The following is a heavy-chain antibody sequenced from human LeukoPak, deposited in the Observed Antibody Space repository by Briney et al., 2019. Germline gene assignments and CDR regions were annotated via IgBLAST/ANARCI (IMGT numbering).Heavy chain of an antibody. CDR1: GGSVSSGSYY. D-gene: IGHD2-15*01. V-gene: IGHV4-61*01. J-gene: IGHJ5*02. Sequence: SETLSLTCTVSGGSVSSGSYYWSWIRQPPGKGLEWFGYIYYSGSTNYKPSLKSRATISVDTSKNQFSLKLSSVTAADTAVYYCARVSGYCSGGSCSNWFDPWGQGTLVTVSS. CDR2: IYYSGST. CDR3: ARVSGYCSGGSCSNWFDP.